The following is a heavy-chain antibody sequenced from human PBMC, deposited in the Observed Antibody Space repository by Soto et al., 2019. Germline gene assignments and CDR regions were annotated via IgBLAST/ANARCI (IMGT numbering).Heavy chain of an antibody. V-gene: IGHV3-23*01. Sequence: GSLRLSCAASVFTFSSYAMSWVRQAPGKGLEWFSAISGSGGSTYYADSVKGRFTISRDNSKNTLYLQMNSLRAEDTAVYYCAKDPPSLVFGYFDYWGQGTLVTVSS. J-gene: IGHJ4*02. CDR1: VFTFSSYA. CDR3: AKDPPSLVFGYFDY. D-gene: IGHD2-8*02. CDR2: ISGSGGST.